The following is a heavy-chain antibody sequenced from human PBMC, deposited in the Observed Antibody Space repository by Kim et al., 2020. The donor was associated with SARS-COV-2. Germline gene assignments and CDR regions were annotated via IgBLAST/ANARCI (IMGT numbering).Heavy chain of an antibody. CDR3: ARDPIPYDILTGYYKGPYYGMDV. CDR1: GFTFSSYE. D-gene: IGHD3-9*01. CDR2: ISSSGSTI. V-gene: IGHV3-48*03. J-gene: IGHJ6*04. Sequence: GGSLRLSCAASGFTFSSYEMNWVRQAPGKGLEWVSYISSSGSTIYYADSVKGRFTISRDNAKNSLYLQMNSLRAEDTAVYYCARDPIPYDILTGYYKGPYYGMDVWGKGTTVTVSS.